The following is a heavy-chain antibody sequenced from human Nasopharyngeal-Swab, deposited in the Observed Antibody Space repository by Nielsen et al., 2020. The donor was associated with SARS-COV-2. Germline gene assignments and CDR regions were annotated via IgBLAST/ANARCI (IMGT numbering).Heavy chain of an antibody. J-gene: IGHJ6*02. CDR2: IKKDGSEK. Sequence: GESLKISCTASGFTFGDYAMSWVRQAPGKGLEWVANIKKDGSEKYYVDSVKGRFTISRDNAKNSLYLQMNSLRAEDTAVYYCARDQIAVAGTSYYYGMDVWGQGTTVTVSS. CDR3: ARDQIAVAGTSYYYGMDV. D-gene: IGHD6-19*01. V-gene: IGHV3-7*01. CDR1: GFTFGDYA.